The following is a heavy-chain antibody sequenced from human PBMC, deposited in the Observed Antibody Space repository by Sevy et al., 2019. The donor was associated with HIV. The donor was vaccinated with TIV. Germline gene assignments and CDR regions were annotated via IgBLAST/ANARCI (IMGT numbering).Heavy chain of an antibody. J-gene: IGHJ3*02. CDR2: ISWNGGAI. CDR3: GRAQGYCVINSCFGGSKNAFDI. D-gene: IGHD2-15*01. Sequence: GGSLRLSCAASGFAFSDYAMHWVRQVPGKGLEWVSGISWNGGAIGYADSVKGRFTISRDNAKNSLHLQMNSLRVEDTALYYCGRAQGYCVINSCFGGSKNAFDIWGQGTMVTVSS. CDR1: GFAFSDYA. V-gene: IGHV3-9*01.